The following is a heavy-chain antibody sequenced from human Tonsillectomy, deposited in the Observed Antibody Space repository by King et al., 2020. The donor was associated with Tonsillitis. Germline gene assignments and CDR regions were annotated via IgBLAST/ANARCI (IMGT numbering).Heavy chain of an antibody. D-gene: IGHD3-3*01. CDR2: IDPSDSYT. J-gene: IGHJ4*02. Sequence: VQLVQSGAEVKKPGESLRISCKGSGYSFTSYWISWVRQMPGKGLEWMGRIDPSDSYTNYSPSFQGHITISADKSISTAYLQWSSLKAADTAMYYCARLPRMGFWCCYYFLDYWGQGTLVIVSS. CDR3: ARLPRMGFWCCYYFLDY. V-gene: IGHV5-10-1*03. CDR1: GYSFTSYW.